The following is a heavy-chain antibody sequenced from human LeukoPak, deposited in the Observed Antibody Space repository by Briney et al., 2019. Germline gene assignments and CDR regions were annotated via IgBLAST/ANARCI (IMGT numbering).Heavy chain of an antibody. D-gene: IGHD7-27*01. J-gene: IGHJ4*02. V-gene: IGHV4-34*01. CDR1: GASFSAYF. CDR3: ARRQRIARMSWGDF. CDR2: VDHTGIT. Sequence: SETLSLTCAVSGASFSAYFWTWIRQPPERGLEWIGEVDHTGITNYNPSLKSRVTMSVDTTTNQLSLELRSVTAADTAFYFCARRQRIARMSWGDFWAQGARVTVS.